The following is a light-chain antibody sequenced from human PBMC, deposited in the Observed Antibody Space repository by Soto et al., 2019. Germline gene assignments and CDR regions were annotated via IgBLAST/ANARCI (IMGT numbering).Light chain of an antibody. Sequence: QSVLTQPPSVSAAPGQKVTISCSGSSSNIGNNYVSWYQQLPGTAPKLLIYDNDQRPSGIPDRFSGSKSGTSATLGITGLQSGDEAHYYCGTWDSSLSAGVFGGGTQLTVL. CDR1: SSNIGNNY. CDR3: GTWDSSLSAGV. J-gene: IGLJ3*02. V-gene: IGLV1-51*01. CDR2: DND.